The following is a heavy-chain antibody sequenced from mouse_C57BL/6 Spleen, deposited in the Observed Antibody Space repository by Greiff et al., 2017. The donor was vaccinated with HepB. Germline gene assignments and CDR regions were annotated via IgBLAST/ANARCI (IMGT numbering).Heavy chain of an antibody. CDR2: IDPSDSYT. CDR3: ARTGVYYFDY. Sequence: QVQLQQPGAELVMPGASVKLSCKASGYTFTSYWMHWVKQRPGQGLEWIGEIDPSDSYTNYNQKFKGKSTLTVDKSPRTAYMQLSSLTSEDSAVYYCARTGVYYFDYWGQGTTLTVSS. CDR1: GYTFTSYW. V-gene: IGHV1-69*01. J-gene: IGHJ2*01.